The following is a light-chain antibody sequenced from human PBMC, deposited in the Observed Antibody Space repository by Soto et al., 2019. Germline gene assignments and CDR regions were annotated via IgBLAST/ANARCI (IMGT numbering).Light chain of an antibody. J-gene: IGKJ5*01. CDR3: QQYGDSPPFT. CDR2: DAS. V-gene: IGKV3-20*01. Sequence: EVVLMQSPDTLSLSPGERATLSCRASQSVINNYLAWYQQKPGQAPRLLIYDASTRATGIPDRFSGSESGTDFTLTISRLEPEDFAVYYCQQYGDSPPFTFGQGTRL. CDR1: QSVINNY.